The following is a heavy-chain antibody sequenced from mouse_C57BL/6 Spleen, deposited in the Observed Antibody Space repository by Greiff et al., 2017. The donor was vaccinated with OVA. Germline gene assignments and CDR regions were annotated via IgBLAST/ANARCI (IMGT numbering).Heavy chain of an antibody. V-gene: IGHV5-17*01. CDR3: ARDLYGDPYYYAMDY. J-gene: IGHJ4*01. D-gene: IGHD2-13*01. CDR2: ISSGSSTI. Sequence: DVMLVESGGGLVKPGGSLKLSCAASGFTFSDYGMHWVRQAPEKGLEWVAYISSGSSTIYYADTVKGRFTISRDNAKNTLFLQMTSLRSEDTAMYYCARDLYGDPYYYAMDYWGQGTSVTVAS. CDR1: GFTFSDYG.